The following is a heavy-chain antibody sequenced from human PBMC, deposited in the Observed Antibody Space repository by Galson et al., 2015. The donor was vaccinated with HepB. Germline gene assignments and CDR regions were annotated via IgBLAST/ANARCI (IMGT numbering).Heavy chain of an antibody. CDR3: AKGNTAMVTGFGY. V-gene: IGHV3-30*18. CDR1: GFTFSSYG. Sequence: SLRLSCAASGFTFSSYGMHWVRQAPGKGLEWVAVISYDGSNKYYADSVKGRFTISRDNSKNTLYLQMNSLRAEDTAVYYCAKGNTAMVTGFGYWGQGTLVTVSS. CDR2: ISYDGSNK. J-gene: IGHJ4*02. D-gene: IGHD5-18*01.